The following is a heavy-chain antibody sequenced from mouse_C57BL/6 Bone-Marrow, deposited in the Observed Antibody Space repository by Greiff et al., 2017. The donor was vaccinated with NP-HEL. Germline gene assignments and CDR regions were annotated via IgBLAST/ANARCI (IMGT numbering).Heavy chain of an antibody. D-gene: IGHD5-1*01. CDR3: ASEYMDY. CDR2: IYPGDGDT. J-gene: IGHJ4*01. V-gene: IGHV1-82*01. Sequence: VQLQQSGPELVKPGASVKISCKASGYAFSSSWMNWVKQRPGKGLEWIGRIYPGDGDTNYNGKFKGKATLTADKSSSTAYMQLSSLTSEDSAVYFCASEYMDYWGQGTSVTVSS. CDR1: GYAFSSSW.